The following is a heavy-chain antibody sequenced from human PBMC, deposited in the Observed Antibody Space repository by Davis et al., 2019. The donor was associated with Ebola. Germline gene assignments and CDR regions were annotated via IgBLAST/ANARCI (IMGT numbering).Heavy chain of an antibody. J-gene: IGHJ6*02. Sequence: SETLSLTCTVSGGSITSSSYYWGWIRQPPGKGLEWIGTIYYSGSTYYNPSLKSRVTISVDTSKNQFSLKLSSVTAADTAVYYCARVVVAAITYYYYYGMDVWGQGTTVTVSS. V-gene: IGHV4-39*01. D-gene: IGHD2-15*01. CDR3: ARVVVAAITYYYYYGMDV. CDR1: GGSITSSSYY. CDR2: IYYSGST.